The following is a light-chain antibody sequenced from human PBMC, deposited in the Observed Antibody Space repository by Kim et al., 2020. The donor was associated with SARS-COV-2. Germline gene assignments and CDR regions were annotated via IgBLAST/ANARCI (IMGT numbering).Light chain of an antibody. V-gene: IGKV1-NL1*01. Sequence: DIQMTQSPSSLSASVGDTVTITCRASQGISSALAWYRQRPGIAPKLLLYGASRLQSGVPSRFSGSEFGTDYTLTISSLQPEDVGTYYCQQSYSIPWTFGQGTKVDIK. J-gene: IGKJ1*01. CDR1: QGISSA. CDR3: QQSYSIPWT. CDR2: GAS.